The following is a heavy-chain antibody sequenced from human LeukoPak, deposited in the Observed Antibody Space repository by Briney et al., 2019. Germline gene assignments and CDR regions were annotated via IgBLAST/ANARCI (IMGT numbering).Heavy chain of an antibody. CDR3: ARFGYVAAVDV. D-gene: IGHD2-15*01. CDR1: GFSFSTYW. Sequence: GGSLRLSCAASGFSFSTYWMTWVRQAPGTGLEWVANINPAGSETYYVDPVKGRFSISRDNAKNLVYLQMNSLRAEDTAVYHCARFGYVAAVDVWGQGTPVTVSS. J-gene: IGHJ4*02. CDR2: INPAGSET. V-gene: IGHV3-7*01.